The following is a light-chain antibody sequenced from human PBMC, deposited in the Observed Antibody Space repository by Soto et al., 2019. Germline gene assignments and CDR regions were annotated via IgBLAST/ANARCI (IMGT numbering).Light chain of an antibody. CDR3: QQADSIPLT. Sequence: DIQMTQSPSFVSASVGDRVTITCRASQDISKWLAWYQQKPGRAPKILIFAASTLQRGVPSRFNGSGSGTDFTLTISSLQPEDSATYYCQQADSIPLTFGGGTKVDFK. CDR1: QDISKW. J-gene: IGKJ4*01. CDR2: AAS. V-gene: IGKV1-12*01.